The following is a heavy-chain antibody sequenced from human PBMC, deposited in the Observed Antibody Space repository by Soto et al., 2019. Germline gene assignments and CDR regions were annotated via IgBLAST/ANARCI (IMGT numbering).Heavy chain of an antibody. J-gene: IGHJ4*02. CDR1: GFSLSTSGIG. Sequence: QITLKESGPTLVKPTQTLTLTCTFSGFSLSTSGIGVGWIRQPPGKALEWLALIYWDDDKRYSPSLKSRLTITMEVCKNQVVLTVTNMDPVDTATYYCAHRLSRTPASGSGSWGPYYFDYWGQGTLVTVSS. CDR2: IYWDDDK. V-gene: IGHV2-5*02. D-gene: IGHD3-10*01. CDR3: AHRLSRTPASGSGSWGPYYFDY.